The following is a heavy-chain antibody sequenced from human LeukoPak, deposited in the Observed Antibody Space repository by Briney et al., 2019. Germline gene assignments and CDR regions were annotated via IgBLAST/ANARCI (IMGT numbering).Heavy chain of an antibody. J-gene: IGHJ6*02. D-gene: IGHD3-10*02. CDR3: ARDLHYYVAMDV. CDR1: GYTFTGYY. V-gene: IGHV1-2*02. CDR2: INPNSGGT. Sequence: RASVKVSCKASGYTFTGYYMHWVRQAPGQGLEWMGWINPNSGGTNYAQKFQGRVTMTRDTSISTAYMELSRLRSDDTAVYYCARDLHYYVAMDVWGQGTTVTVSS.